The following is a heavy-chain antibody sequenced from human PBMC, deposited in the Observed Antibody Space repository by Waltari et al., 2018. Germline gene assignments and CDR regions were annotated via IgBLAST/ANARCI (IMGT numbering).Heavy chain of an antibody. CDR1: GYPLTSYY. CDR2: IKPNSGDT. D-gene: IGHD2-2*01. J-gene: IGHJ5*02. Sequence: QVQLVQSGAEVKKPGASVKVSCKASGYPLTSYYMHWVRQAPGQGLEWRGRIKPNSGDTNYARKFQDRVTMTRDTSVNTAYMGVGRLTSDDTAVYFCARESAFSTSWYPGFDPWGQGTLVTVAS. V-gene: IGHV1-2*06. CDR3: ARESAFSTSWYPGFDP.